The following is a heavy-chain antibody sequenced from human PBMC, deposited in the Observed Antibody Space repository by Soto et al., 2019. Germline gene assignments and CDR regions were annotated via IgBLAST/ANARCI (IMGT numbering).Heavy chain of an antibody. CDR1: GFTFNYYG. J-gene: IGHJ6*02. CDR3: ATMGRGPILEDRFYYYVIDV. V-gene: IGHV3-30*03. Sequence: QTQVVESGGGVVQPGTSLRLSCAASGFTFNYYGMHWVRQAPGKGLEWMAVISYDGTKKHYADSIKGRFAISRDNYRNTVYLQFNSLRPVDTDVYYCATMGRGPILEDRFYYYVIDVWGQGTTVTVSS. CDR2: ISYDGTKK. D-gene: IGHD3-10*02.